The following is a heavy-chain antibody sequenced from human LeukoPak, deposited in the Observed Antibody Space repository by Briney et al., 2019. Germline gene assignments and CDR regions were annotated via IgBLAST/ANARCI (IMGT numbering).Heavy chain of an antibody. Sequence: WGTLTRSCAASGFTFSSYDMSWVRQAPGKGLEWVSAISGSGGSTYYADSVRGRFTISRNNSKNTLYLQMNSLRAEDTAVYYCAKGVVVPAANLAWFDPWGQGTLVTVSS. CDR3: AKGVVVPAANLAWFDP. CDR2: ISGSGGST. V-gene: IGHV3-23*01. D-gene: IGHD2-2*01. CDR1: GFTFSSYD. J-gene: IGHJ5*02.